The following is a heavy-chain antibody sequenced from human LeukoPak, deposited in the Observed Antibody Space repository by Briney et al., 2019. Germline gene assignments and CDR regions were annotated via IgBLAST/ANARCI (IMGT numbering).Heavy chain of an antibody. V-gene: IGHV3-11*01. Sequence: PGGSLRLSCAASGLPFSDYYMRWTRQAPGKGLEWVSYICWSGSTIFYADSVTGRYPLSRDNAKNSLYLQMNGLRAEDTAVYYCARGGYSSGWYVSYYLDYWGQGTLVTVSS. CDR1: GLPFSDYY. J-gene: IGHJ4*02. CDR3: ARGGYSSGWYVSYYLDY. D-gene: IGHD6-19*01. CDR2: ICWSGSTI.